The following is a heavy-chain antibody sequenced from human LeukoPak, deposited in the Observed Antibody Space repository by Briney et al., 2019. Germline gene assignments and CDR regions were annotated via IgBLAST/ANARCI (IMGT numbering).Heavy chain of an antibody. CDR1: GGSFSGYY. CDR2: INHSGST. V-gene: IGHV4-34*01. J-gene: IGHJ4*02. D-gene: IGHD6-25*01. CDR3: ARHPAAAPRYYFDY. Sequence: SETLSLTCAVYGGSFSGYYWSWIRQPPGKGLEWIGEINHSGSTNYNPSLKSRVTISVDTSKNQFSLKLSSVTAADTAVYYCARHPAAAPRYYFDYWGQGTLVTVSS.